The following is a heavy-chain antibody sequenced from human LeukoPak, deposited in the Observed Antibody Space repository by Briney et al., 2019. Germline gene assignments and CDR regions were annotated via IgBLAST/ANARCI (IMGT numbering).Heavy chain of an antibody. CDR3: ARWTQPRGSAPYFDY. CDR2: IYSGGST. D-gene: IGHD1-14*01. J-gene: IGHJ4*02. V-gene: IGHV3-53*01. Sequence: GGSLRLSCAASGFTVSSNYMSWVRQAPGKGLEWVSVIYSGGSTYYADSVKGRFTISRDNSKNTLYLQMNSLRAEDTAVYYCARWTQPRGSAPYFDYWGQGTLVTDSS. CDR1: GFTVSSNY.